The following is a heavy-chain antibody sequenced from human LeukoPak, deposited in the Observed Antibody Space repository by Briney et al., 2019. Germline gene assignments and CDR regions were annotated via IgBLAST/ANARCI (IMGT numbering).Heavy chain of an antibody. V-gene: IGHV3-23*01. CDR1: GFTFSSYA. CDR2: ISGSGGST. CDR3: ANLGGRRDAFDI. J-gene: IGHJ3*02. Sequence: GGSLRLSCAASGFTFSSYAMSWVRQAPGKGLEWVSAISGSGGSTYYADSVKGRFTISRDNSKNTLYLQMNSLRAEDTAVYYCANLGGRRDAFDIWGQGTMVTVSS. D-gene: IGHD3-16*01.